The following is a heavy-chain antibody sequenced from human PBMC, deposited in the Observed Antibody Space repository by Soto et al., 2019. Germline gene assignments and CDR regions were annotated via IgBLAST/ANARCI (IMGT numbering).Heavy chain of an antibody. V-gene: IGHV1-8*01. D-gene: IGHD6-13*01. CDR2: MNANSGNT. CDR3: ARGAFGYSPTQGGFDF. Sequence: QVQLVQSGAEVKKPGASVKVSCKASGYTLTSYDINWVRQATGQGLEWMGWMNANSGNTGYAQKFQGRVTMTRNTYITTAYRELTSLRSEDTAVYYCARGAFGYSPTQGGFDFWGQGTLVTVSS. J-gene: IGHJ4*02. CDR1: GYTLTSYD.